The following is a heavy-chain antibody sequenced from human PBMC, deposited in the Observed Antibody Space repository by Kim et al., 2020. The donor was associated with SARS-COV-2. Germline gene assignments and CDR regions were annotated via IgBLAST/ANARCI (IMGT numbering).Heavy chain of an antibody. CDR1: DGSISSYY. V-gene: IGHV4-59*01. J-gene: IGHJ4*02. Sequence: SETLSLTCTVSDGSISSYYWSWIRQPPGKGLEWIGYIYYSGSTNYNPSLKSRVTISVDTSKNQFSLKLSSVTAADTAVYYCARNGIYYDSSGYLYYFDYWGQGTLVTVSS. D-gene: IGHD3-22*01. CDR2: IYYSGST. CDR3: ARNGIYYDSSGYLYYFDY.